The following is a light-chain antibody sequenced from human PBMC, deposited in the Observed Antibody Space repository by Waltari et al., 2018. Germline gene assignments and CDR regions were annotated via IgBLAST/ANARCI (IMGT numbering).Light chain of an antibody. Sequence: KVTITCRASQTVVNSLHWYQQKPDQAPKLLIKYASQSFPGVPSRFSGSGSGTDFTLTINSLEAEDAATYYCHQSSSLPITFGQGTRLDIK. J-gene: IGKJ5*01. CDR1: QTVVNS. CDR2: YAS. CDR3: HQSSSLPIT. V-gene: IGKV6-21*01.